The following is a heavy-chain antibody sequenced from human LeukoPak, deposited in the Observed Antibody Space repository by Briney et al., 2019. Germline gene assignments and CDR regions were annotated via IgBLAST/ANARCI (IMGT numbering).Heavy chain of an antibody. CDR1: GFTFDDYA. D-gene: IGHD5-12*01. Sequence: GGSLRLSCAASGFTFDDYAMHWVRQAPGKGLEWVSGISWNSGSIGYADSVKGRFTISRDNAKNSLYLQMNSLRAEDTALYYCAKDNGGWLRLDYYDYWGQGTLVTVSS. CDR2: ISWNSGSI. CDR3: AKDNGGWLRLDYYDY. J-gene: IGHJ4*02. V-gene: IGHV3-9*01.